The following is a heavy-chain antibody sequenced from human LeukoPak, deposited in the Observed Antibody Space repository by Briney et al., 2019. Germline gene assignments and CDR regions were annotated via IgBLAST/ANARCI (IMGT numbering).Heavy chain of an antibody. CDR3: ATIAAAGLPNDY. D-gene: IGHD6-13*01. CDR2: FDPEDGET. J-gene: IGHJ4*02. Sequence: ASVKVSCKVSGYTLTELSMRWVRQAPGKGLEWMGGFDPEDGETIYAQKFQGRVTMTEDTSTDTAYMELSSLRSEDTAVYYCATIAAAGLPNDYWGQGTLVTASS. V-gene: IGHV1-24*01. CDR1: GYTLTELS.